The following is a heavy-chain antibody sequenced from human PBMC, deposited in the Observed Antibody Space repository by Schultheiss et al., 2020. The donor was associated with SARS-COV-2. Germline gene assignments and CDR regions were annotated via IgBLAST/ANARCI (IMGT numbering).Heavy chain of an antibody. D-gene: IGHD6-19*01. V-gene: IGHV1-2*02. CDR3: ARGTHFLWLVDY. CDR2: INPNSGGT. J-gene: IGHJ4*02. CDR1: GYTFTSYG. Sequence: ASVKVSCKASGYTFTSYGISWVRQAPGQGLEWMGWINPNSGGTNYAQKFQGRVTMTRDTSISTAYMELSRLRSDDTAVYYCARGTHFLWLVDYWGQGTLVTVSS.